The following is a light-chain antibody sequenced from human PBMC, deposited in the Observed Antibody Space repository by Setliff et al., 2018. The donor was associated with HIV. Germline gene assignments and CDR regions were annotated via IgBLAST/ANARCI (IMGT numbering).Light chain of an antibody. CDR2: NNN. CDR3: ATWDGSLEAVV. Sequence: QSVLTQPPSTSGTPGQWVTISCSGSSSNIGSNTVNWYQHLPGTAPKLVISNNNQRPSGFPDRFSASKSGTSASLAISGLQSEDEADYYCATWDGSLEAVVFGGGTKVTVL. CDR1: SSNIGSNT. V-gene: IGLV1-44*01. J-gene: IGLJ2*01.